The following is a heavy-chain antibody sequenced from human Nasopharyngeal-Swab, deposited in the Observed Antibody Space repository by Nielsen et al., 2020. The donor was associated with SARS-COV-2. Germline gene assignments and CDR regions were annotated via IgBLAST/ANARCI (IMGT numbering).Heavy chain of an antibody. CDR3: ARIAVAVSPV. Sequence: CAISGDSVSSNTAAWNWIRQSQSRGLEWLGRTYYRSMWNNDYAVSVRGRITINPDPSKNQFSLQLNSVTPEDTAVYYCARIAVAVSPVWGQGTLVTVSS. CDR2: TYYRSMWNN. J-gene: IGHJ4*02. CDR1: GDSVSSNTAA. V-gene: IGHV6-1*01. D-gene: IGHD6-19*01.